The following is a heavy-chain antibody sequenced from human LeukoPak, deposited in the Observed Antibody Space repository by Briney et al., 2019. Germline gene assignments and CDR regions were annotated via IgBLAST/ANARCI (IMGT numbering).Heavy chain of an antibody. J-gene: IGHJ4*02. CDR2: INSDGRIT. CDR1: EFSVGSNY. D-gene: IGHD3-10*01. Sequence: GGSLRLSCAASEFSVGSNYMTWVRQTPGKGLVWVSRINSDGRITIYADSVKSRFTISRDNAKNTVYLLMNRLRVEDTAVYYCARGITMVRGDLDYWGQGTLVTVSS. V-gene: IGHV3-74*01. CDR3: ARGITMVRGDLDY.